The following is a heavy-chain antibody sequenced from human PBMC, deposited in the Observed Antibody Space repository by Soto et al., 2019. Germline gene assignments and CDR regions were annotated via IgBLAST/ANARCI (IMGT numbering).Heavy chain of an antibody. D-gene: IGHD6-13*01. CDR1: GFTFSDNW. V-gene: IGHV3-7*01. CDR3: ATVPWTAAAS. J-gene: IGHJ5*02. Sequence: PGGSLRLSCAASGFTFSDNWMNWVRQAPGKGLEWVATIKPDGSEQAYVEFVKGRFTISRDNAKNSLYLQMNSLRAEDTAVYYCATVPWTAAASWGQGTLVTVSS. CDR2: IKPDGSEQ.